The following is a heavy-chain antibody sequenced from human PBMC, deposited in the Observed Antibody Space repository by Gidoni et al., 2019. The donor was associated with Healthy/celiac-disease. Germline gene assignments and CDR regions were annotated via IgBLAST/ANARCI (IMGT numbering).Heavy chain of an antibody. CDR1: GGSFSGYY. CDR3: ARGRGWELQYWFDP. Sequence: QVQLQQWGAGLLKPSETLSLTCAVYGGSFSGYYWSWIRQPPGKGLEWIGEINHSGSTNYNPSLKSRVTISVDTSKNQFSLKLSSVTAADTAVYYCARGRGWELQYWFDPWGQGTLVTVSS. CDR2: INHSGST. D-gene: IGHD1-26*01. J-gene: IGHJ5*02. V-gene: IGHV4-34*01.